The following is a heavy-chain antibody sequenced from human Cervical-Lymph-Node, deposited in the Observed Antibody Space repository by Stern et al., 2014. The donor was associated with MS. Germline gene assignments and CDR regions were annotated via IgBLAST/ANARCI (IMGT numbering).Heavy chain of an antibody. CDR1: GYSITRNNL. J-gene: IGHJ4*02. V-gene: IGHV4-4*02. D-gene: IGHD2-21*01. CDR2: ISQLGRT. CDR3: ARQHCTTINCENYYFDY. Sequence: QVQLQESGPGLVKPSGTLSLTCAVSGYSITRNNLWSWVRQSPGKGLEWICEISQLGRTNYRPPRERRVPRSADKSKNQFSLRLDSVTAADTDLYYCARQHCTTINCENYYFDYWGQGSLVTVSS.